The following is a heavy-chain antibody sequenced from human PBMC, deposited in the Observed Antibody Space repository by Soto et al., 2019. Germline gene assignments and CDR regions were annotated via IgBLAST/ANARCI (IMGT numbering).Heavy chain of an antibody. D-gene: IGHD2-8*01. Sequence: PSETLSLTCTVSGGSISSGDYYWSWIRQPPGKGLEWIGYIYYSGSTYYNPSLKSRVTISVDTSKNQFSLKLSSVTAADTAVYYCARVRGYCTNGVCYTEYYFDYWGQGTLVTVSS. V-gene: IGHV4-30-4*01. CDR1: GGSISSGDYY. J-gene: IGHJ4*02. CDR3: ARVRGYCTNGVCYTEYYFDY. CDR2: IYYSGST.